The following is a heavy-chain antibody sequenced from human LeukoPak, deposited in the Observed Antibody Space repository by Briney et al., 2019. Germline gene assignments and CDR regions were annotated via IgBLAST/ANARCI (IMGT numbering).Heavy chain of an antibody. CDR3: ARAIAAAGIRWFDP. V-gene: IGHV4-30-2*01. J-gene: IGHJ5*02. CDR1: GGSISSGGYY. Sequence: SETLSLTCTVSGGSISSGGYYWSWIRQPPWKGLEWIGYIYHSGSTYYNPSLKSRVTISVDRSKNQFSLKLSSVTAADTAVYYCARAIAAAGIRWFDPWGQGTLVTVSS. D-gene: IGHD6-13*01. CDR2: IYHSGST.